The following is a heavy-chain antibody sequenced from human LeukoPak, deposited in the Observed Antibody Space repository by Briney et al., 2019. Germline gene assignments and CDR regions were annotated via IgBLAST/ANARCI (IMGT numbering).Heavy chain of an antibody. D-gene: IGHD2-15*01. Sequence: GASVKVSCKASGYTFTGYYMHWVRQAPGRGLEWMGWINTNTGNPTYAQGFTGRFVFSLDTSVSTAYLQISSLKAEDTAVYYCARELGSGEGPDFDYWGQGTLVTVSS. CDR1: GYTFTGYY. J-gene: IGHJ4*02. CDR2: INTNTGNP. V-gene: IGHV7-4-1*02. CDR3: ARELGSGEGPDFDY.